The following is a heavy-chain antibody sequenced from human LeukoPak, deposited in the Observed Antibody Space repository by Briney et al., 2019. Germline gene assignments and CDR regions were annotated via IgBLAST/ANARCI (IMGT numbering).Heavy chain of an antibody. D-gene: IGHD4-17*01. CDR2: IYASGST. CDR1: GGSISIYY. Sequence: SETLSLTCTVSGGSISIYYWSWVRQPAGKGLVWIGRIYASGSTNYIPSLKSRVTMSIDTSKNQFSLKLSSMTAADAGVYYCVRVAYGDYYFDYWGQGILVTVSS. V-gene: IGHV4-4*07. J-gene: IGHJ4*02. CDR3: VRVAYGDYYFDY.